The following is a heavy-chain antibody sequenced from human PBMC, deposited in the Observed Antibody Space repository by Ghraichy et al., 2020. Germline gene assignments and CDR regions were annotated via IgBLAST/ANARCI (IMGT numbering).Heavy chain of an antibody. CDR3: ARDRTYYYDSSGDDAFDI. D-gene: IGHD3-22*01. Sequence: SETLSLTCAVYGGSFSGYYWSWIRQPPGKGLEWIGEINHSGSTNYNPSLKSRVTISVDTSKNQFSLKLSSVTAADTAVYYCARDRTYYYDSSGDDAFDIWGQGTIVTVSS. CDR2: INHSGST. V-gene: IGHV4-34*01. J-gene: IGHJ3*02. CDR1: GGSFSGYY.